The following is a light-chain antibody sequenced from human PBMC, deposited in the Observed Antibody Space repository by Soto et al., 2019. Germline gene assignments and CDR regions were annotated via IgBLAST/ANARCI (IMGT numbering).Light chain of an antibody. CDR2: EVS. V-gene: IGLV2-14*03. CDR3: SSYTSSSTPV. J-gene: IGLJ2*01. Sequence: QSALTQPASVSGSPGQSITISCTGTSSDVGGYNYVSWYQQHPGKAPKLMIYEVSNRPSGVSNRFSGSKSGNTASLTISGLQAEDEAVYYCSSYTSSSTPVFGGGTKLTVL. CDR1: SSDVGGYNY.